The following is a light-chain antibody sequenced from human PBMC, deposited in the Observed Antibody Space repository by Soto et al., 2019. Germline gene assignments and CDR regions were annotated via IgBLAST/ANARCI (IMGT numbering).Light chain of an antibody. J-gene: IGKJ2*01. CDR1: QGIDNY. Sequence: DIQMTQSPSSLSASVGDRVTIFCRASQGIDNYLAWFQQKPGKAPKCLIYGASSLQSGVPSKFSGSGVGTDFTTTIIRLQPEDFAAYYCLQYESYPYTFGHGTKLEIK. CDR2: GAS. V-gene: IGKV1-16*02. CDR3: LQYESYPYT.